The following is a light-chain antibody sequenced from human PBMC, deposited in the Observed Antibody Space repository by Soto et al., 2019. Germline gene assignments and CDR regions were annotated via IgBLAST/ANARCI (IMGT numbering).Light chain of an antibody. J-gene: IGKJ4*01. Sequence: DIPMTQSPSSLSASVGDRVTITCRASQSISSYLNWYQQKPGKAPKLLIYAASNLQSGVPSRFSGSGSGTDFTLTISSLQPEDFATYYCQQSYSTLTFGGGTKVEIK. CDR2: AAS. CDR3: QQSYSTLT. CDR1: QSISSY. V-gene: IGKV1-39*01.